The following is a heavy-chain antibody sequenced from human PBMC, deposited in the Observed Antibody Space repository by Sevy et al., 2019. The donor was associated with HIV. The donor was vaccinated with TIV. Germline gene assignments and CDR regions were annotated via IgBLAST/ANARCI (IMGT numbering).Heavy chain of an antibody. CDR3: ASHRDY. J-gene: IGHJ4*02. CDR2: ISYDGSNK. CDR1: AFTFSSYA. V-gene: IGHV3-30-3*01. Sequence: GGSLRLSCAASAFTFSSYAMHWVRQAPGKGLEWVAVISYDGSNKYYADSVKGRFTISRDNSKNTLYLQMNSLRAEDTAVYYCASHRDYWGQGTLVTVSS.